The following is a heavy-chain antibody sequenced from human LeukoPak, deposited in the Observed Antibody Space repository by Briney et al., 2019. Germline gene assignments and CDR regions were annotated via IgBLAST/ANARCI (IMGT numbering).Heavy chain of an antibody. D-gene: IGHD6-6*01. CDR1: GGSISSGGYY. V-gene: IGHV4-31*03. CDR3: AREGSSSDTHFDY. J-gene: IGHJ4*02. CDR2: IYYSGST. Sequence: SETLSLTCTVSGGSISSGGYYWSWIRQHPGKGLEWIGYIYYSGSTYYNPSLKSRVTISVDTSKNQFSLKLSSVTAADTAVYYCAREGSSSDTHFDYWGQGTLVTVSS.